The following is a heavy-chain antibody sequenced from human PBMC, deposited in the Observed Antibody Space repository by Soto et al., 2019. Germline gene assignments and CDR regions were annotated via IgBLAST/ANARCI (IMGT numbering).Heavy chain of an antibody. Sequence: GWSLRLSCAASGFTFSSYGMHWVRQAPGKGLEWVAVISYDGSNKYYADSVKGRFTISRDNSKNTLYLQMNSLRAQDTAVYYCAKDRDYASADTSPHDYWGKATLVIAAS. CDR3: AKDRDYASADTSPHDY. CDR2: ISYDGSNK. CDR1: GFTFSSYG. V-gene: IGHV3-30*18. J-gene: IGHJ4*02. D-gene: IGHD3-10*01.